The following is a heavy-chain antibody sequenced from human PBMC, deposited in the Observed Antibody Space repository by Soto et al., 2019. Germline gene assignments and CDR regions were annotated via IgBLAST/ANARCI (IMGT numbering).Heavy chain of an antibody. Sequence: QVQLVQSGAEVKKPGASVKVSCKASGYTFTSYGISWVRQAPGQGLEWTGWISAYNGNTNYAQKLQGRVTMTTDTSTSTAYMELRSLRSDDTAVYYCARDQRCSSTSCPLGAFDIWGQGTMVTVSS. J-gene: IGHJ3*02. V-gene: IGHV1-18*01. D-gene: IGHD2-2*01. CDR2: ISAYNGNT. CDR3: ARDQRCSSTSCPLGAFDI. CDR1: GYTFTSYG.